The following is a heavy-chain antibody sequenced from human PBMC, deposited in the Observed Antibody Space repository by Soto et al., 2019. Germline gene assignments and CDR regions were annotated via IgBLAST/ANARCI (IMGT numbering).Heavy chain of an antibody. CDR3: AADIVGATVFDP. D-gene: IGHD1-26*01. Sequence: PGGSLRLSCAASGFTFSSYSMNWVRQAPGKGLEWVSSISSSSSYIYYADSVKGRFTISRDNAKNSLYLQMNSLRAEDTAVYYCAADIVGATVFDPWGQGTLVTVSS. CDR1: GFTFSSYS. J-gene: IGHJ5*02. V-gene: IGHV3-21*01. CDR2: ISSSSSYI.